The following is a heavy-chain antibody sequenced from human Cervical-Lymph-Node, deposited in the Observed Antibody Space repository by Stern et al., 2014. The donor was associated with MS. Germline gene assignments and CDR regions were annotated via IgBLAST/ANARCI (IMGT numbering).Heavy chain of an antibody. J-gene: IGHJ4*02. D-gene: IGHD6-13*01. CDR1: GGSIINYY. V-gene: IGHV4-59*01. Sequence: QMQLVQSGPGLVKPSETLSLTCTVSGGSIINYYWRWIRQSPGKGLEWIGDIYYSGRTNSNPSLKSRVTISVDTSKNQFALMLTSVTAADTAVYYCARDSSDAWYGPIDSWGQGTLVTVSS. CDR3: ARDSSDAWYGPIDS. CDR2: IYYSGRT.